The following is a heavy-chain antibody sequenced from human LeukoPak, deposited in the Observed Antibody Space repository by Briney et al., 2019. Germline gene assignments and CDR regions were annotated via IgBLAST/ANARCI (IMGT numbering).Heavy chain of an antibody. V-gene: IGHV4-59*01. CDR3: ARERPRDYYDSSGYYYPNYFDY. Sequence: SETLSLTCTVSADSISSYYWSWLRQPPGKLLQRIGYIYYCGSTNYNPSLKSLVTKSVDTSKNQFSLKLSSVTAADTAVYYCARERPRDYYDSSGYYYPNYFDYWGQGTLVTVSS. CDR2: IYYCGST. D-gene: IGHD3-22*01. CDR1: ADSISSYY. J-gene: IGHJ4*02.